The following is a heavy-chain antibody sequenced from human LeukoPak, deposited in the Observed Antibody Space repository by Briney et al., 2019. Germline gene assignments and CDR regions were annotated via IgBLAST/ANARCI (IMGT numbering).Heavy chain of an antibody. CDR2: ISGSGGST. CDR1: GFTFSSYA. Sequence: GGSLRLSCAASGFTFSSYAMSWVRQAPGKGLEWVSAISGSGGSTYYADSVKGRFTISRDNSKNTLYLQMNSLRAEDTAVYYCARDCYDSSGYYYDVGWFDPWGQGTLVTVSS. J-gene: IGHJ5*02. V-gene: IGHV3-23*01. CDR3: ARDCYDSSGYYYDVGWFDP. D-gene: IGHD3-22*01.